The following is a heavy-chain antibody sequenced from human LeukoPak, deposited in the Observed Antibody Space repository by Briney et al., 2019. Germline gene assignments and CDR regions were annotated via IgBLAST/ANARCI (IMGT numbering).Heavy chain of an antibody. J-gene: IGHJ4*02. D-gene: IGHD2-21*02. CDR2: ISYDGSNK. CDR1: GFTFSSYG. V-gene: IGHV3-30*03. CDR3: ARDRRATALDY. Sequence: GGSLRLSCAASGFTFSSYGMHWVRQAPGKGLEWVAVISYDGSNKYYADSVKGRFTISRDNSKNTLYLQMNSLRAEDTAVYYCARDRRATALDYWGQGTLVTVSS.